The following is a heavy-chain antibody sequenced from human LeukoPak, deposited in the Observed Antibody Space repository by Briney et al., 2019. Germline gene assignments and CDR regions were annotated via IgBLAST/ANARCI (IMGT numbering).Heavy chain of an antibody. V-gene: IGHV3-48*04. D-gene: IGHD6-19*01. Sequence: GGSLRLSCAASGFTFSSNSMNWVRQAPGKGLEWVSYISSTGGTIYYADSMKGRFTISRDNAKNSLYLQMNSLRADDTAVYYCARYLNSGPADYWGQGTLVTVSS. J-gene: IGHJ4*02. CDR3: ARYLNSGPADY. CDR2: ISSTGGTI. CDR1: GFTFSSNS.